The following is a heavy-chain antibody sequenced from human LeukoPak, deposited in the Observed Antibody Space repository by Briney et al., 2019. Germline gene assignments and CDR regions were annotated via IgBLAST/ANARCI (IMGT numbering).Heavy chain of an antibody. CDR2: INAGNGNT. CDR1: GYTFTSYA. Sequence: ASVKVSCKASGYTFTSYAMHWVRQAPGQRLEWMGWINAGNGNTKYSQKFQGRVTITRDTSASTAYMELSSLRSEDTAVYYCARDPLYVLLWFGELLQETLFDYWGQGTLVTVSS. D-gene: IGHD3-10*01. CDR3: ARDPLYVLLWFGELLQETLFDY. V-gene: IGHV1-3*01. J-gene: IGHJ4*02.